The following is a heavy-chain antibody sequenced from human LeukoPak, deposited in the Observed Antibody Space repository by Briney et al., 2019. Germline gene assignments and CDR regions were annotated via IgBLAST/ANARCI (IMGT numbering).Heavy chain of an antibody. CDR1: GFTFSSYS. V-gene: IGHV3-48*01. CDR3: ARPPYSSSWYPGPYYYYMDV. Sequence: GGSLRLSCAASGFTFSSYSMNWVRQAPGKGLEWVSYISSSSSTIYYADSVKGRFTISRDNAKNSLYLQMNSLRAEDTAVYYCARPPYSSSWYPGPYYYYMDVWGKGTTVTVSS. CDR2: ISSSSSTI. D-gene: IGHD6-13*01. J-gene: IGHJ6*03.